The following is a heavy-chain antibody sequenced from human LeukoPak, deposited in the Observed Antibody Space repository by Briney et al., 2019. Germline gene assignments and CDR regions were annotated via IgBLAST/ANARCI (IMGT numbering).Heavy chain of an antibody. CDR2: SGSGGST. V-gene: IGHV3-23*01. Sequence: SGSGGSTYYADSVKGRFTISRDNSKNTLYLQMNSLRAEDTAVYYCAKKAYYYDSSGYDYRGQGTLVTVSS. J-gene: IGHJ4*02. CDR3: AKKAYYYDSSGYDY. D-gene: IGHD3-22*01.